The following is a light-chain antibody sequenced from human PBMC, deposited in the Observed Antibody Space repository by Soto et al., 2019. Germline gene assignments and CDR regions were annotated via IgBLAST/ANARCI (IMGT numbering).Light chain of an antibody. CDR2: MAS. CDR1: QSILSY. J-gene: IGKJ4*01. V-gene: IGKV1-5*03. Sequence: DIQMTQSPSTLSASVGDRVTITCRASQSILSYLAWYQEKPGRAPKLLIYMASSIEDGVPSRFSGSGSGTEFTLSISSLQPDDFATYYFQHHHPHPFTYGGGTKVEI. CDR3: QHHHPHPFT.